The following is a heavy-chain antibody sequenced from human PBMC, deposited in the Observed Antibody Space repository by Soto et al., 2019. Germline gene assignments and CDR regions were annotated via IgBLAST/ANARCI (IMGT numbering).Heavy chain of an antibody. Sequence: GGSLRFSCAASVFTFSDYYMSLIRQAPGKGLECVSYISISGSTIYYADSVKGRFTISRDNAKNSLYLQMNSLRAEDTEVYYCARADYGGNSGSRYYYGMEGWGHGTQVTISS. CDR1: VFTFSDYY. CDR2: ISISGSTI. V-gene: IGHV3-11*01. J-gene: IGHJ6*02. D-gene: IGHD4-17*01. CDR3: ARADYGGNSGSRYYYGMEG.